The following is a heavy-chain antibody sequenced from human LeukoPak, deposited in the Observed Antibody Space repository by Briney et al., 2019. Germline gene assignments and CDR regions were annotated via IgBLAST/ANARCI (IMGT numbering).Heavy chain of an antibody. CDR3: ARVPRITMVRGVIMGWFDP. J-gene: IGHJ5*02. Sequence: PSETLSLTCTVSGGSVSSGSYYWSWIRQPPGKGLEWIGYIYYSGSTNYNPSLKSRVTISVDTSKNQFSLKLSSVTAADTAVYYCARVPRITMVRGVIMGWFDPWGQGTLSPSPQ. D-gene: IGHD3-10*01. V-gene: IGHV4-61*01. CDR2: IYYSGST. CDR1: GGSVSSGSYY.